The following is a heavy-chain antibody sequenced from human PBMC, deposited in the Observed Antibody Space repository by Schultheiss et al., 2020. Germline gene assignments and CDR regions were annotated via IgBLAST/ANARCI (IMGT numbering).Heavy chain of an antibody. CDR3: ARDVVHTGWYYYYYYMDV. CDR1: GSTFTSYY. D-gene: IGHD6-19*01. V-gene: IGHV1-46*01. CDR2: INPSGGST. Sequence: ASVKVSCKASGSTFTSYYIHWVRQAPGQGLEWMGIINPSGGSTSYAQKFQGRVTMTRDTSTSTVYMELSSLRSEDTAVYYCARDVVHTGWYYYYYYMDVWGKGTTVTVSS. J-gene: IGHJ6*03.